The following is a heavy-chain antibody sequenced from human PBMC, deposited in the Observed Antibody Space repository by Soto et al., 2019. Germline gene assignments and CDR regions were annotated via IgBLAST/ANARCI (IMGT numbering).Heavy chain of an antibody. Sequence: EVQVVESGGGLITPGGSLRLSGAASGFPFSSYNMNWVRQAPGKGLEWVSSISSTSTYIYYRDSVKGRFTISRDNAKNSLYLQMNSLRAEDTAVYYCARGETTGTPHFDYWGQGTLVTLSS. CDR1: GFPFSSYN. V-gene: IGHV3-21*01. D-gene: IGHD1-1*01. CDR3: ARGETTGTPHFDY. CDR2: ISSTSTYI. J-gene: IGHJ4*02.